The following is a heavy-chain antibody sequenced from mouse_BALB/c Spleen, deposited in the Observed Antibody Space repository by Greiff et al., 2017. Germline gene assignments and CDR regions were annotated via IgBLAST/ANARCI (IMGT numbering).Heavy chain of an antibody. V-gene: IGHV1-87*01. D-gene: IGHD1-2*01. J-gene: IGHJ3*01. Sequence: QVQLKQSGAELARPGASVKLSCKASGYTFTSYWMQWVKQRPGQGLEWIGAIYPGDGDTRYTQKFKGKATLTADKSSSTAYMQLSSLASEDSAVYYCARPLYYGYWFAYWGQGTLVTVSA. CDR1: GYTFTSYW. CDR3: ARPLYYGYWFAY. CDR2: IYPGDGDT.